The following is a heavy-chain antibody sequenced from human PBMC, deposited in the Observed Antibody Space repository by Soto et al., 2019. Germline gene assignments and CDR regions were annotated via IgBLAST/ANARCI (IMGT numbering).Heavy chain of an antibody. J-gene: IGHJ6*02. Sequence: PGESLKISCKGSGFSFTTYWIAWARQMPGKGLEWMGRIDPSDSYTNYSPSFQGHVTISTDKSISTAYLQWSSLKASDTAVYYCASQDPFSYSGRFPRNHYSYYGMDVWGQGTTVTVSS. D-gene: IGHD1-26*01. V-gene: IGHV5-10-1*01. CDR1: GFSFTTYW. CDR3: ASQDPFSYSGRFPRNHYSYYGMDV. CDR2: IDPSDSYT.